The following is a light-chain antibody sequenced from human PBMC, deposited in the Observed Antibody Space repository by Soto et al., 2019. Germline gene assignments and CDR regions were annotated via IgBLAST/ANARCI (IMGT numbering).Light chain of an antibody. CDR1: TSNIGSHT. Sequence: QSVLTQPPSASGTPGQRVTISCSGSTSNIGSHTVNWYQRLPGTAPKLLINTNNQRPSGVPDRFSGYKSDTSASLVISWLQSEDEADYYCATWDDSPKGVFGTGTKVTVL. CDR3: ATWDDSPKGV. CDR2: TNN. J-gene: IGLJ1*01. V-gene: IGLV1-44*01.